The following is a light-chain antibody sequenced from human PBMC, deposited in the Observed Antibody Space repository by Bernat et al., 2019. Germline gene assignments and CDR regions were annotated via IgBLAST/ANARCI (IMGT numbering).Light chain of an antibody. CDR3: ETWDSNTRV. Sequence: QPVLTQSSSASASLGSSVKLTCTLSSGHSSYIIAWHQQQPGKAPRYLMKLEGSGSYNKGSGVPDRFSGSSSGADRYLTISNLQSEDEGAYYCETWDSNTRVFGGGTKLTVL. CDR2: LEGSGSY. V-gene: IGLV4-60*03. CDR1: SGHSSYI. J-gene: IGLJ2*01.